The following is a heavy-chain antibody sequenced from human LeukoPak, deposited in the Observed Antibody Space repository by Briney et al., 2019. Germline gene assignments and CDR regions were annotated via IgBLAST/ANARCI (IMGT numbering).Heavy chain of an antibody. Sequence: SKTLSLTCTVSGGSISSYYWSWIRQPPGKGLEWIGYIHYSGSTNYNPSLKSRVTISVDTSRNQFSLKLSSVTAADTAIYYCARRNYGDYDHYFDYWGQGTLVTVSS. CDR1: GGSISSYY. CDR2: IHYSGST. V-gene: IGHV4-59*08. CDR3: ARRNYGDYDHYFDY. D-gene: IGHD4-17*01. J-gene: IGHJ4*02.